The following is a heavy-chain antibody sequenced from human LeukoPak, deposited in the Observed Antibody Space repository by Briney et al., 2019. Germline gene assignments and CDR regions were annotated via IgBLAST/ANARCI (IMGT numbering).Heavy chain of an antibody. J-gene: IGHJ4*02. CDR2: ISGSGGST. Sequence: GGSLRISCAASGFTFSSYAMSWVRQAPGKGLEWVSAISGSGGSTYYADSVKGRFTISRDNSKNTLYLQMNSLRAEDMAVYYCAPRGLSTVIDWGQGTLVTVSS. CDR3: APRGLSTVID. V-gene: IGHV3-23*01. D-gene: IGHD4-17*01. CDR1: GFTFSSYA.